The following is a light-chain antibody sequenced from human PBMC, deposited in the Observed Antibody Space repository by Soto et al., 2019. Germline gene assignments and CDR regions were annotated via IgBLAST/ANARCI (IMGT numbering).Light chain of an antibody. CDR2: DAS. Sequence: DIQMTQSPSSLSASVGDRVTITCQASQDISNYLNRYQQKPGKAPKLLIYDASNLETGVPSRFSGSGSGTDFTFTISSLQPEDIATYYCQQYDNLPLTFGGGTTVEIK. V-gene: IGKV1-33*01. J-gene: IGKJ4*01. CDR1: QDISNY. CDR3: QQYDNLPLT.